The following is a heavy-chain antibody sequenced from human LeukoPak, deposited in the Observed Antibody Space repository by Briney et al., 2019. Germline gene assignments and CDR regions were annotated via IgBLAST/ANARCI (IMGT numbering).Heavy chain of an antibody. CDR2: IYSGGST. J-gene: IGHJ4*02. D-gene: IGHD6-13*01. Sequence: PGGSLRLSCAVSGFTVSTNYMSWVRQAPGKGLEWVSVIYSGGSTYYADSVKGRFTISRDNSKNTLYLQMNSLRAEDTAVYYCAKEVAAAGYFDYWGQGTLVTVSS. CDR1: GFTVSTNY. V-gene: IGHV3-66*01. CDR3: AKEVAAAGYFDY.